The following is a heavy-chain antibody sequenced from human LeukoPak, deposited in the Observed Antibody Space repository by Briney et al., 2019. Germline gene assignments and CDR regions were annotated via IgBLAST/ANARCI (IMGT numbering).Heavy chain of an antibody. J-gene: IGHJ6*03. Sequence: TLSLTCTVSGGSISSGGYYWSWIRQPPGKGLEWIGYIYHSGSTYYNPSLKSRVTISVDRSKNQFSLKLSSVTAADTAVYYCARHGFFYYYYMDVWGKGTTVTVSS. D-gene: IGHD3-3*01. CDR3: ARHGFFYYYYMDV. CDR1: GGSISSGGYY. CDR2: IYHSGST. V-gene: IGHV4-30-2*01.